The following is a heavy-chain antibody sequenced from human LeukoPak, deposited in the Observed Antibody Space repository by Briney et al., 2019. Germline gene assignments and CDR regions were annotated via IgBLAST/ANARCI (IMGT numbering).Heavy chain of an antibody. CDR3: TTDLGTYYHGSQRLIPIDY. J-gene: IGHJ4*02. Sequence: GGSLRLSRAASGFTFDDYGMSWVRQAPGKGLEWIGRIKSKTDGETTNYAEPVRGRFTISRDDSKSAVYLQMNSLKIEDTAVYYCTTDLGTYYHGSQRLIPIDYWGQGTLVTVSS. CDR2: IKSKTDGETT. D-gene: IGHD3-10*01. V-gene: IGHV3-15*01. CDR1: GFTFDDYG.